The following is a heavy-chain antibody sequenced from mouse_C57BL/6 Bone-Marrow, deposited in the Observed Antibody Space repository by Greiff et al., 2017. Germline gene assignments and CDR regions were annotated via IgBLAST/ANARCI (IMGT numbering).Heavy chain of an antibody. CDR3: ASAMMVTDYYAMDY. V-gene: IGHV5-17*01. Sequence: VQLKQSGGGLVKPGGSLKLSCAASGFTFSDYGMHWVRQAPEKGLEWVAYISSGSSTLYYADTVKGRFTISRDNAKNTLFLQMTSLRSEDTAMYYCASAMMVTDYYAMDYWGQGTSVTVSS. CDR2: ISSGSSTL. D-gene: IGHD2-3*01. CDR1: GFTFSDYG. J-gene: IGHJ4*01.